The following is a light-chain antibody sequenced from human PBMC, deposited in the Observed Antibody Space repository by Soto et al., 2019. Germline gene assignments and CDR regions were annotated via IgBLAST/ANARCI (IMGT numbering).Light chain of an antibody. CDR1: QSYHSN. CDR3: QQYNNWPPLT. Sequence: EIVMTQSPATLSVSPGERATLSCRASQSYHSNLAGYPQKPGQAPRLLIYGASTRATGIPDRFSGSGSGTEFTLTISSLQSEDFAVYYCQQYNNWPPLTFGGGTKVEIK. J-gene: IGKJ4*01. CDR2: GAS. V-gene: IGKV3-15*01.